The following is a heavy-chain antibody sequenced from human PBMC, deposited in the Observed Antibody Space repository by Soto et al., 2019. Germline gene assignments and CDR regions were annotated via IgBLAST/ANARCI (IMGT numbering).Heavy chain of an antibody. CDR1: GYTFSSSG. Sequence: ASVKVSCKASGYTFSSSGISWVRQAPGQGLEWMGLISGYNGNTNHAHKTQGRVTMATVTSTSTAYMELRSLRSYDTAVYYCARDSVSGMDSFHXWGHGTLVTVSX. J-gene: IGHJ4*01. D-gene: IGHD5-18*01. CDR3: ARDSVSGMDSFHX. V-gene: IGHV1-18*01. CDR2: ISGYNGNT.